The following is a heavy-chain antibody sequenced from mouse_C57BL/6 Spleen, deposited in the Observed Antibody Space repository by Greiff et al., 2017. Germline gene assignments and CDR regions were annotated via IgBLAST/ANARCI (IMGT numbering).Heavy chain of an antibody. V-gene: IGHV1-42*01. Sequence: EVKLEESGPELVKPGASVKISCKASGYSFTGYYMNWVKQSPEKSLEWIGEINPSTGGTTYNQKFKAKATLTVDKSSSTAYMQLKSLTSEDSAVSYCASRGGTTGKETWFAYWGQGTLVTVSA. CDR1: GYSFTGYY. CDR3: ASRGGTTGKETWFAY. J-gene: IGHJ3*01. CDR2: INPSTGGT. D-gene: IGHD4-1*01.